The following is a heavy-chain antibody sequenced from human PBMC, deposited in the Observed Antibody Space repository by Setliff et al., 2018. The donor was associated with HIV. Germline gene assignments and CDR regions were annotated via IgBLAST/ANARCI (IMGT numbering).Heavy chain of an antibody. Sequence: GASVKVSCKTSGGTFSTYVISWVRQAPGQGLEWMGGIITIFGTPNYAQKFQDRVTITADESTTTVYMELSSLTSEDTAVYLCANLWEVGAWGQGTLVTVSS. V-gene: IGHV1-69*13. J-gene: IGHJ5*02. D-gene: IGHD1-26*01. CDR3: ANLWEVGA. CDR1: GGTFSTYV. CDR2: IITIFGTP.